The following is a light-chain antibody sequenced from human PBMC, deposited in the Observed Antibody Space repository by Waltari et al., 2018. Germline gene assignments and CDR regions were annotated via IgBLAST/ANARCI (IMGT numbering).Light chain of an antibody. CDR1: QSVSSY. CDR3: QQRSNWPAYT. J-gene: IGKJ2*01. V-gene: IGKV3-11*01. Sequence: EIALTQSPATLSLSPGERATLPCRASQSVSSYLAWYQQKPGQAPRLLIYDASNRATGIPARFSGSGSGTDFTLTISSLEPEDFAVYYCQQRSNWPAYTFGQGTKLEIK. CDR2: DAS.